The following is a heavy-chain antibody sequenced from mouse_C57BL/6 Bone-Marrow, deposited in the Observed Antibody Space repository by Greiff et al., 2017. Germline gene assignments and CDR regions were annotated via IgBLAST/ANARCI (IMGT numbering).Heavy chain of an antibody. Sequence: VHVKQSGAELVRPGASVKLSCTASGFNIKDYYMHWVKQRPEQGLEWIGRIDPEDGDTEYAPKFPGKATMTAATSSNTAYLQLSSLTSEDTAVYYCTPLWFAYWGQGTLVTVSA. CDR2: IDPEDGDT. J-gene: IGHJ3*01. CDR1: GFNIKDYY. CDR3: TPLWFAY. V-gene: IGHV14-1*01.